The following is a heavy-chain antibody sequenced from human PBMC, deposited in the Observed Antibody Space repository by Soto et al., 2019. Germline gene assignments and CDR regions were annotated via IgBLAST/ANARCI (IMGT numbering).Heavy chain of an antibody. CDR1: GYTFTSYA. J-gene: IGHJ4*02. V-gene: IGHV1-3*05. CDR2: INAGNGNT. CDR3: AGFPGIAGADY. D-gene: IGHD6-19*01. Sequence: QVQLVQSGAEEKKPGASVKVSCKASGYTFTSYAMHWVRQAPGQRLEWMGWINAGNGNTKYSQKVPGRVTITRGTTASTGEMGLSSLGSGGTALVFCAGFPGIAGADYWGQGTLVTVSS.